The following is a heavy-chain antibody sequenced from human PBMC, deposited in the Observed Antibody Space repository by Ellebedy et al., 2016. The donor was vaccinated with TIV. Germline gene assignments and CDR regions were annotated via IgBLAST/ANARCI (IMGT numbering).Heavy chain of an antibody. Sequence: AASVKVSCKASGYTFTSYYIHWMRQAPGQGLEWMGMINPSGGSTSYAQKFQARVTMTRDTSTSTVYMDLSSLRSEDTAVYYCARGKGRYFDYWGQGTLVTVSS. CDR2: INPSGGST. CDR1: GYTFTSYY. CDR3: ARGKGRYFDY. J-gene: IGHJ4*02. D-gene: IGHD3-10*01. V-gene: IGHV1-46*01.